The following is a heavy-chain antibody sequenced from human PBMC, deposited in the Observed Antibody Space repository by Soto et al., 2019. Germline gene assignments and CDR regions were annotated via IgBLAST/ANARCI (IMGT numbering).Heavy chain of an antibody. Sequence: ASETLSLTCDVSSVSITSSNWWTWVRQPPGKGLEWLGKISHSGTVNYNATLRSRATISVDKPKNQLSLKLMSVTAADTAVYYCARDYDGFDYWGPGILVTVSS. J-gene: IGHJ4*02. CDR2: ISHSGTV. D-gene: IGHD3-16*01. CDR3: ARDYDGFDY. V-gene: IGHV4-4*02. CDR1: SVSITSSNW.